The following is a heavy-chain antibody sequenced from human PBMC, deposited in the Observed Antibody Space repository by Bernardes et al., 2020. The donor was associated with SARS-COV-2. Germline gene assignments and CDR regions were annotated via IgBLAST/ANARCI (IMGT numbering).Heavy chain of an antibody. Sequence: GGSLRLSCAASGFTFSSYSMNWVRQAPGKGLEWVSSISSSSSYIYYADSVKGRFTISRDNAKNSLYLQMNSLRAEDTAVYYCARDPTSGWLQPDYWGQGTLVTVSS. D-gene: IGHD5-12*01. CDR3: ARDPTSGWLQPDY. CDR1: GFTFSSYS. CDR2: ISSSSSYI. J-gene: IGHJ4*02. V-gene: IGHV3-21*01.